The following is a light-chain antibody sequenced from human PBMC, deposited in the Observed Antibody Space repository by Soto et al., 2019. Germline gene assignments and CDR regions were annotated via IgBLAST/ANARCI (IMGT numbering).Light chain of an antibody. V-gene: IGLV1-44*01. CDR3: AAWDDSLRVVV. J-gene: IGLJ2*01. CDR2: SDS. Sequence: QSVLTQPPSASGTPGQRVTISSSGSSSNIGSNTVNWYQQVPGMAPKLLIYSDSQRPSGVPDRFSGSESGTSVSLAISGLQSEDEADYYCAAWDDSLRVVVFGGGTKVTVL. CDR1: SSNIGSNT.